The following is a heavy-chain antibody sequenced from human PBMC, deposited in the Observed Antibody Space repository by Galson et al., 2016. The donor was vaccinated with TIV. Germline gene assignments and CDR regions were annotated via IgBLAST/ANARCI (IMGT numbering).Heavy chain of an antibody. CDR1: GDSVSARSSY. CDR3: AKTGRDAYNFNF. V-gene: IGHV4-39*01. Sequence: ETLSLTCIVSGDSVSARSSYWGWIRQPPGKGLEWIGNIYFYGNTYYNPSLKSRVTMSIDTSKNQFSLQLTSVTAADTALYYCAKTGRDAYNFNFWGQGALVTVSP. D-gene: IGHD5-24*01. CDR2: IYFYGNT. J-gene: IGHJ4*02.